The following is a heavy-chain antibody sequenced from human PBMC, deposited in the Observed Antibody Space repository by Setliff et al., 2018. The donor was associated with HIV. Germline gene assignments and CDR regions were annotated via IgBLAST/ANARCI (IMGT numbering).Heavy chain of an antibody. Sequence: SETLSLTCTVSGGSISSYYWSWIRQPPGKGLEWIGYIYYSGGTNYNPYLKSRVTLSLETSKNQFSLKLTDVTAADTAVYYCARIRVAAAGTGFDPWGQGILVTVSS. D-gene: IGHD6-13*01. J-gene: IGHJ5*02. CDR3: ARIRVAAAGTGFDP. CDR2: IYYSGGT. CDR1: GGSISSYY. V-gene: IGHV4-59*01.